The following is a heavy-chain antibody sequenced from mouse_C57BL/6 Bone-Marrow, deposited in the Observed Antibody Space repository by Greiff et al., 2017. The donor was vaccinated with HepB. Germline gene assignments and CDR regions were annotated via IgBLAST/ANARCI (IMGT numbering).Heavy chain of an antibody. V-gene: IGHV1-52*01. CDR3: ARDYYGRYFDV. D-gene: IGHD1-1*01. J-gene: IGHJ1*03. CDR2: IDPSDSET. Sequence: QVQLQQPGAELVRPGSSVKLSCKASGYTFTSYWMHWVKQRPIQGLEWIGNIDPSDSETHYNQKFKDKATLTVDKSSSTTYMQLSSLTSEDSAVYYCARDYYGRYFDVWGTGTTVTVSS. CDR1: GYTFTSYW.